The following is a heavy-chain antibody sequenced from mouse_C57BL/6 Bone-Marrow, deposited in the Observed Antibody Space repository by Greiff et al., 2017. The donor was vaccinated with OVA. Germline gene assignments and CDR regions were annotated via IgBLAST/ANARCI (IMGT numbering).Heavy chain of an antibody. CDR3: ARDGNYGYYFDY. D-gene: IGHD2-1*01. Sequence: VQLQQPGAELVKPGASVKLSCKASGYTFTSYWMQWVKQRPGQGLEWIGEIDPSDSYTNYNQKFKGKATLTVDTSSSTAYMQLSSLTSEDSAVYYCARDGNYGYYFDYWGQGTTLPVSS. V-gene: IGHV1-50*01. CDR2: IDPSDSYT. CDR1: GYTFTSYW. J-gene: IGHJ2*01.